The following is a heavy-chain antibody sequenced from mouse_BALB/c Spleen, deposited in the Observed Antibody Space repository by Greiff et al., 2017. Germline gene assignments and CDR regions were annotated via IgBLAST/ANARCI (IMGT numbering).Heavy chain of an antibody. D-gene: IGHD2-1*01. CDR2: IWAGGST. Sequence: VKLVESGPGLVAPSQSLSITCTVSGFSLTSYGVHWVRQPPGKGLEWLGVIWAGGSTNYNSALMSRLSISKDNSKSQVFLKMNSLQTDDTAMYYCARDGHYGNYAMDYWGQGTSVTVSS. CDR1: GFSLTSYG. CDR3: ARDGHYGNYAMDY. J-gene: IGHJ4*01. V-gene: IGHV2-9*02.